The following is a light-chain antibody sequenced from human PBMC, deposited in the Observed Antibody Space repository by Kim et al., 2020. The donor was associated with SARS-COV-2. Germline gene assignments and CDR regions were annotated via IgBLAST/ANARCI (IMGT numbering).Light chain of an antibody. V-gene: IGKV3-20*01. CDR2: GAS. CDR3: QQYGNSPIT. J-gene: IGKJ5*01. CDR1: QSVSSVY. Sequence: PGERATLSCRASQSVSSVYLAWYQQKPGQAPRLVIYGASSRATGIPDRFSGGGSGTDFTLTISRLEPEDFAVYYCQQYGNSPITFGQGTRLEIK.